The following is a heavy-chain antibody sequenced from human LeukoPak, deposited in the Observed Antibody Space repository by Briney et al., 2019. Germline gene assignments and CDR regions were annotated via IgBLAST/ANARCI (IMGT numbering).Heavy chain of an antibody. V-gene: IGHV3-73*01. Sequence: GSLRLSCAASGFTFSGSAMHWVRQASGKGLEWVGRIRSKANSYATAYAASVKGRFTISRDDSKNTAYLQMNSLKTEDTAVYYCTSYGGSYEFDIWGQGTMVTVSS. CDR1: GFTFSGSA. D-gene: IGHD1-26*01. J-gene: IGHJ3*02. CDR2: IRSKANSYAT. CDR3: TSYGGSYEFDI.